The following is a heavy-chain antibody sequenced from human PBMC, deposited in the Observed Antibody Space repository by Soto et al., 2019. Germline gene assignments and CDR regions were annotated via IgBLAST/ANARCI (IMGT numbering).Heavy chain of an antibody. CDR3: ARRGPQLGH. V-gene: IGHV3-23*01. Sequence: EVQLLESGGGLVQPGGSLRLSCAASGFTFSNYAITWVRQAPGKGLDWISSVSTDGGNTYYADSVKGRFTISRDNSKNPLYLQMNSLGVDDMATYSCARRGPQLGHWGQGALVTGSS. CDR2: VSTDGGNT. J-gene: IGHJ4*02. D-gene: IGHD1-1*01. CDR1: GFTFSNYA.